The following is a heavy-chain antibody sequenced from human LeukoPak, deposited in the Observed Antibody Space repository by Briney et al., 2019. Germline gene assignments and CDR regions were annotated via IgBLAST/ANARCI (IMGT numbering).Heavy chain of an antibody. CDR2: IIPIFGTA. J-gene: IGHJ6*03. D-gene: IGHD2-2*01. CDR1: GGTFTSYA. CDR3: ARAPAPYCSSTSCLLYYYYYYYMDV. Sequence: ASVKLSFKASGGTFTSYAISWVRQAPGQGLEWMGGIIPIFGTANNSQKFQGRVTITTDESTSTAYMELSSLRSEDTAVYYCARAPAPYCSSTSCLLYYYYYYYMDVWGKGTTVTVSS. V-gene: IGHV1-69*05.